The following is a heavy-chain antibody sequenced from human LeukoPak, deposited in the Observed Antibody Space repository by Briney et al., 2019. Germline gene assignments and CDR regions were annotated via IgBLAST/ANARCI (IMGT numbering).Heavy chain of an antibody. V-gene: IGHV3-13*04. J-gene: IGHJ4*02. CDR2: INTAGDT. CDR3: GCERRSRPGTWSLNG. Sequence: GGSLRLSCSASGYTLSRYDMHWVRQFTGKGLEWVSGINTAGDTDFSDSVKGRFTISREDAKNSLYLQMNSLRAWDTPAYFCGCERRSRPGTWSLNGWSQGTLVTVSS. D-gene: IGHD6-13*01. CDR1: GYTLSRYD.